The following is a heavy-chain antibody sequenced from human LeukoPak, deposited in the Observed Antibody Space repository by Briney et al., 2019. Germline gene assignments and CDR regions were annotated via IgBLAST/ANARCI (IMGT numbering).Heavy chain of an antibody. CDR1: GFTFSSYW. CDR2: IWYDGSNK. CDR3: AKEIGPGIAVAGTGPYYYYGMDV. J-gene: IGHJ6*02. Sequence: QPGGSPRLSCAASGFTFSSYWMHWVRQAPGKGLEWVAVIWYDGSNKYYADSVKGRFTISRDNSKNTLYLQMNSLRAEDTAVYYCAKEIGPGIAVAGTGPYYYYGMDVWGQGTTVTVSS. V-gene: IGHV3-33*06. D-gene: IGHD6-19*01.